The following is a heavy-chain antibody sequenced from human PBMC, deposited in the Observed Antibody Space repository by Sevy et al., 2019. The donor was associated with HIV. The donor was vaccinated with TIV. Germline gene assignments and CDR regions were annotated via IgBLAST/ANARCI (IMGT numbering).Heavy chain of an antibody. Sequence: ASVKVSCKASGYTFTNYDINWVRQATGQGLEWMGWMNPNSGNTGYAQKFQGRVTMTRNTSISTAYMELSSLRSEETAMYYCARGTVLLGIVVVPAARGWFDPWGQGTLVTVSS. J-gene: IGHJ5*02. CDR3: ARGTVLLGIVVVPAARGWFDP. V-gene: IGHV1-8*01. D-gene: IGHD2-2*03. CDR2: MNPNSGNT. CDR1: GYTFTNYD.